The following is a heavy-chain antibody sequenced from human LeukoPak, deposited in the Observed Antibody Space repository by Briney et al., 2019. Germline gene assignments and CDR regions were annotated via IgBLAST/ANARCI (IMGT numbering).Heavy chain of an antibody. V-gene: IGHV5-51*01. Sequence: GESLKISCKGSGYSFTSYWIGWVRQMPGKGLEWMGIIYPGDSDTRYSPSFQGQVTISADKSISTAYLQWSSLKASDTAMYYRASINPSERWLQLDAFDIWGQGTMVTVSS. D-gene: IGHD5-24*01. CDR3: ASINPSERWLQLDAFDI. CDR1: GYSFTSYW. J-gene: IGHJ3*02. CDR2: IYPGDSDT.